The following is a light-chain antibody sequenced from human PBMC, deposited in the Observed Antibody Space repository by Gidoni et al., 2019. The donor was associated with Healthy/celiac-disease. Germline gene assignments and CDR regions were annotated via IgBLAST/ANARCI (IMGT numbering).Light chain of an antibody. CDR2: GNS. Sequence: QSVLTQPPSVSGAPGQRVTISCPGSSSNIGAGYDVHWYQQLPGTAPKLLIYGNSNRPSGVPDRFSGSESGTSAPLAITGLQAEDEADYYCQSYDSSLHVVFGEGTKLTVL. V-gene: IGLV1-40*01. CDR1: SSNIGAGYD. CDR3: QSYDSSLHVV. J-gene: IGLJ2*01.